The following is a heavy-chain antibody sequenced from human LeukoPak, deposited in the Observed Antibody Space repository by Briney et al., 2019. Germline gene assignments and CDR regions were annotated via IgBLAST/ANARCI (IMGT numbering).Heavy chain of an antibody. CDR2: INHSGST. V-gene: IGHV4-34*01. J-gene: IGHJ5*02. CDR1: GGSFSGYY. D-gene: IGHD3-10*01. Sequence: SETLSLTCAVYGGSFSGYYWSWIRQPPGMGLEWIGEINHSGSTNYNPSLKSRVTISVDTSKNQFSLKLSSVTAADTAVYYCARAWFGELRFDPWGQGTLVTVSS. CDR3: ARAWFGELRFDP.